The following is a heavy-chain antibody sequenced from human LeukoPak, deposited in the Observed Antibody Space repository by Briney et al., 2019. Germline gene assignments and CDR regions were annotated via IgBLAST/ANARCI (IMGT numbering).Heavy chain of an antibody. D-gene: IGHD6-13*01. V-gene: IGHV1-2*06. Sequence: ASVKVSCKASGYTLTDYYMHWVRQAPGQGLEWMGRINPNSGGTNYAQKFQGRVTMTRDTSISTVYMELSRLRSDDTAVYYCARGGVSYSSSWSGLNYWGQGTLVTVSS. CDR2: INPNSGGT. CDR3: ARGGVSYSSSWSGLNY. J-gene: IGHJ4*02. CDR1: GYTLTDYY.